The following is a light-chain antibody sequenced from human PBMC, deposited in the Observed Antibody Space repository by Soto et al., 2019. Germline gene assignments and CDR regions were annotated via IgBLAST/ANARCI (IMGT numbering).Light chain of an antibody. CDR3: HQYGTT. CDR1: QSVTSTY. CDR2: GAY. J-gene: IGKJ1*01. Sequence: EIVLTQSPGTLSLSPGERASLSCRASQSVTSTYLAWYQQKPDQAPRLLIFGAYNRAAGIPDGFSGSGSGTDFTLTISRLEPEDFAVYYCHQYGTTFGQGTKVEIK. V-gene: IGKV3-20*01.